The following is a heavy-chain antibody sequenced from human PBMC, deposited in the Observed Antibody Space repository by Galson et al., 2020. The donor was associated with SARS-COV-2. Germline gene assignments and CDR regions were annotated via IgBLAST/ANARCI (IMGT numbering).Heavy chain of an antibody. D-gene: IGHD3-10*01. CDR1: GGSISNGGYF. V-gene: IGHV4-31*03. CDR2: IFSSGRT. CDR3: ATGGKPSLVRGVIIGDWFDP. J-gene: IGHJ5*02. Sequence: SETLSLTCTVSGGSISNGGYFWSWIRHHPGKGLEWIGSIFSSGRTFATPSLKSRVAISIDAPKNQFSLKLASVTPADTAVYFCATGGKPSLVRGVIIGDWFDPWGQGTLVTVSS.